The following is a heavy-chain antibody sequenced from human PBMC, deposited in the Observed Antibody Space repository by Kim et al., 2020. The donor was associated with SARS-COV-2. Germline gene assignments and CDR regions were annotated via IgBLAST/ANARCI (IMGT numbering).Heavy chain of an antibody. CDR1: GFTFRSYA. Sequence: GGSLRLSCAASGFTFRSYAMSWVRQAPGKGLECVSAISGSGAGTSYADSVKGRFTISRDNSKNTLYLQMNSLRAEDTAVYYCAKGDGYTVTSYFDLWGRGTLVTVSA. J-gene: IGHJ2*01. V-gene: IGHV3-23*01. D-gene: IGHD4-17*01. CDR3: AKGDGYTVTSYFDL. CDR2: ISGSGAGT.